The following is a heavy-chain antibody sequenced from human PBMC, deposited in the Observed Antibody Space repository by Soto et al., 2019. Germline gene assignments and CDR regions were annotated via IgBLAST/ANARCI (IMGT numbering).Heavy chain of an antibody. Sequence: QVQVVESGGGVVQPGRSLRLSCAASGFTLSCCGMHWVRQAPGKGLEWVGVITYDGSDIHYGDAVKGRFTISRDSSEYTVYLQMNSLRVEDSDVYYCANEKSSGFYRVVDYWGQGTLVTVSP. CDR1: GFTLSCCG. CDR2: ITYDGSDI. D-gene: IGHD6-19*01. CDR3: ANEKSSGFYRVVDY. J-gene: IGHJ4*02. V-gene: IGHV3-30*18.